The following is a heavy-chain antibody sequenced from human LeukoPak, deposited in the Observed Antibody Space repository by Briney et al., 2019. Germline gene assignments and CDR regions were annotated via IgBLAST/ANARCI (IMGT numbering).Heavy chain of an antibody. Sequence: PSETLSLTCTVTGGSISTRNHYWGWLRQPPGKGLEWIGSIGYTGTTNSNPSLKSRVTVTVDTSKNHFSLKLSSVTAADTAVYYCARGPNNFDYWGQGTLATVSS. CDR2: IGYTGTT. J-gene: IGHJ4*02. V-gene: IGHV4-39*07. CDR3: ARGPNNFDY. D-gene: IGHD2/OR15-2a*01. CDR1: GGSISTRNHY.